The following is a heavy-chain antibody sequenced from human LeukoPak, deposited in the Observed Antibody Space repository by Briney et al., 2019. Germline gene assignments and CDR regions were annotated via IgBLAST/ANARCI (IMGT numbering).Heavy chain of an antibody. CDR2: IRYDGDDI. D-gene: IGHD6-25*01. CDR3: GKDVPKYASGWPLDS. CDR1: GFIFRSYG. V-gene: IGHV3-30*02. Sequence: GGSLRLSCAASGFIFRSYGMHWVRQAPGKGLEWVAFIRYDGDDISYADSVKGRFTISRDNSKNTLYLQMSALRLEDTAVYYCGKDVPKYASGWPLDSWGQGTLVTVSS. J-gene: IGHJ4*02.